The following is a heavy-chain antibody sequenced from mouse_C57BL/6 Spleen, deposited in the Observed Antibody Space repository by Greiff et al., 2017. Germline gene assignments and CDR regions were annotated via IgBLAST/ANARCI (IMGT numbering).Heavy chain of an antibody. CDR3: ARPLYSGSSSFAY. V-gene: IGHV1-61*01. CDR2: IYPSDSET. Sequence: VQLQQPGAELVRPGSSVKLSCKASGYTFTSYWMDWVKQRPGQGLEWIGNIYPSDSETHYNQKFKDKATLTVDKSSSTAYMQLSSLTSEDSAVDYCARPLYSGSSSFAYWGQGTLVTVSA. J-gene: IGHJ3*01. D-gene: IGHD1-1*01. CDR1: GYTFTSYW.